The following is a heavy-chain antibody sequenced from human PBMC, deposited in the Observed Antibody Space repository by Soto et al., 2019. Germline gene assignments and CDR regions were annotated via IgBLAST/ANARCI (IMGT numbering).Heavy chain of an antibody. CDR3: AREQQQLGNGMDV. D-gene: IGHD6-13*01. Sequence: TLSLTCAISGDSVSSNSAAWNWIRQPPSRGLEWLGRTYYRSKWYNDYAVSVKSRITINPDTSKNQFSLQLNSVTPEDTAVYYCAREQQQLGNGMDVWGQGTKVTVSS. CDR2: TYYRSKWYN. V-gene: IGHV6-1*01. J-gene: IGHJ6*02. CDR1: GDSVSSNSAA.